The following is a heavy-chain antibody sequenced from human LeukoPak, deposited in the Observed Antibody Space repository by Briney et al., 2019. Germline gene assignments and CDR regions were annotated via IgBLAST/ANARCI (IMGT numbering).Heavy chain of an antibody. CDR1: GFNFNNYA. J-gene: IGHJ4*02. Sequence: PGGSLRLSCAASGFNFNNYAMSWVRQAPGKGLEWVSHIVASRGATFYADSVKGRFTISRDHSKNTRYLQMNSLRAEDTAFYCAKGGYDYVEVGYFDSWGQGTLVTVPS. D-gene: IGHD5-12*01. CDR2: IVASRGAT. V-gene: IGHV3-23*01. CDR3: AKGGYDYVEVGYFDS.